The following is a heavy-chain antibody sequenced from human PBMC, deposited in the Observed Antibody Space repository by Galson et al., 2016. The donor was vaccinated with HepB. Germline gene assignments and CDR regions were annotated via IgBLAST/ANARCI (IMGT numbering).Heavy chain of an antibody. J-gene: IGHJ6*02. D-gene: IGHD3-3*01. CDR3: AKNDFWSGYPPYFYYGMDV. CDR2: ISGSGGST. CDR1: GFTFSSYA. V-gene: IGHV3-23*01. Sequence: LRLSCAASGFTFSSYALSWVRQAPGKGLAWVSTISGSGGSTYYADSVKGRFTISRDNSKNTLYVEMNSLRAEDTAVYYCAKNDFWSGYPPYFYYGMDVWGQGTPVTVSS.